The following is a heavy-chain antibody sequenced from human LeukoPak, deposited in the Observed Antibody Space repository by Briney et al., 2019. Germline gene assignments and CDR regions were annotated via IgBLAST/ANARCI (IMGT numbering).Heavy chain of an antibody. CDR2: ISSSGT. Sequence: SETLSLTCTVSGGSISGYYWGWIRQPPGKGLECVGYISSSGTAYNPSLKSRLTISKDTSKSQFSLTLSPVTAADTAVYYCARHVYGKGMYVWGKGTTVTVSS. D-gene: IGHD4-17*01. CDR1: GGSISGYY. J-gene: IGHJ6*04. CDR3: ARHVYGKGMYV. V-gene: IGHV4-59*08.